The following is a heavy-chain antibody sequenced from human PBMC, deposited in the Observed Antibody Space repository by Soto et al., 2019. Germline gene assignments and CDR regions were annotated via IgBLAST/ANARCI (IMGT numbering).Heavy chain of an antibody. CDR2: ISYSGST. D-gene: IGHD5-18*01. CDR1: GDSVNSGSYY. Sequence: SETLSLTCTVSGDSVNSGSYYWTWVRQPPGKGLEWIGYISYSGSTNYNPSLHSRVTISTDTSKNQFSLKLTSVTAADTAFYFCARDIRGYSRAFDYWGQGTLVTVSS. V-gene: IGHV4-61*01. CDR3: ARDIRGYSRAFDY. J-gene: IGHJ4*02.